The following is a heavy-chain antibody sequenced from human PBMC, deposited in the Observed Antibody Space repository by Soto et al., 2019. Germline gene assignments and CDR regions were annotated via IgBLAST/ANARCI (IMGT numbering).Heavy chain of an antibody. Sequence: EVQLVESGGGLVKPGGSLRLSCAASGFTFSSYTIHWVRQAPGKGLEWVSSISSGGSDVYYADSVKGRFTISRDNAKNSLYMQMNSLRAEETAVYYCARGRDNPTDYWGQGTLVTVSS. CDR1: GFTFSSYT. J-gene: IGHJ4*02. V-gene: IGHV3-21*01. CDR3: ARGRDNPTDY. CDR2: ISSGGSDV. D-gene: IGHD1-1*01.